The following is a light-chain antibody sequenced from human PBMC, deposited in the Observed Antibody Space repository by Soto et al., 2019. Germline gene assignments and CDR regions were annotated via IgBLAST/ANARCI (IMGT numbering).Light chain of an antibody. V-gene: IGKV3-15*01. J-gene: IGKJ2*01. Sequence: IVMTQSPATLSVSPGERATLSCRASQSVSSNLAWYQQKPGQAPRLLIYGASTRATGIPARFSGSGSGTEFTLNISSLQSEDFAVYYCQQYNNWLPYTFGEGTKLEIK. CDR3: QQYNNWLPYT. CDR2: GAS. CDR1: QSVSSN.